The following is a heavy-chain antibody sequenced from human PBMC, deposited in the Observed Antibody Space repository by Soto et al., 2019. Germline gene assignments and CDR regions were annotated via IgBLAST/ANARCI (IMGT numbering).Heavy chain of an antibody. CDR2: ISSSSSTI. J-gene: IGHJ4*02. Sequence: EVQLVESGGGLVQPGGSLRLSCAASGVTFSSYSMNWVRQAPGKGLEGVSYISSSSSTIYYADSVKGRFTISRDNAKNSLYLQMSSLRDEDTAVYYCARVGKEWELAHFDYWGQGTLVAVSS. D-gene: IGHD1-26*01. CDR3: ARVGKEWELAHFDY. V-gene: IGHV3-48*02. CDR1: GVTFSSYS.